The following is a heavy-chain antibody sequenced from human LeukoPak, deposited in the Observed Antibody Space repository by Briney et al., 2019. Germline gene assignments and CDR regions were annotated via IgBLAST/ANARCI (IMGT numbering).Heavy chain of an antibody. CDR3: ARMAGAGYYFYMDV. V-gene: IGHV3-9*01. CDR1: GFTFDDYA. Sequence: GGSLRLSCAASGFTFDDYAMHWVRQAPGKGLEWVSGISWNSGRIGYADSVKGRFTISRDNAKNSLYLQMNSLRAEDTALYYCARMAGAGYYFYMDVWGKGTTVTVSS. CDR2: ISWNSGRI. D-gene: IGHD6-19*01. J-gene: IGHJ6*03.